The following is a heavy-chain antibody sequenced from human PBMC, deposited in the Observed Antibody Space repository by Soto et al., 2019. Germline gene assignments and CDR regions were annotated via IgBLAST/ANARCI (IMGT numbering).Heavy chain of an antibody. CDR1: GYAFTDYN. V-gene: IGHV1-2*02. CDR2: INPNIGGT. J-gene: IGHJ1*01. Sequence: ASVTVSCKYSGYAFTDYNMHWVRQAPGQGLEWMGWINPNIGGTNYAQKFQGRVTMTRDTSITTADMELSRLTSDDTAVYYCAREGSSSSRYFQHWGQGTLVTVS. D-gene: IGHD6-6*01. CDR3: AREGSSSSRYFQH.